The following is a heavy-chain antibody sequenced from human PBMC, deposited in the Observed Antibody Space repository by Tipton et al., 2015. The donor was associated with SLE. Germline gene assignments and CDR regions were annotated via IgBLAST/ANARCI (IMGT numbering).Heavy chain of an antibody. CDR3: ARDGYTHTWYYLDS. V-gene: IGHV3-30*01. J-gene: IGHJ4*02. CDR2: IGYDGTNR. Sequence: RSLRLSCAASGFNFSTYALHWVRQAPGKGLEWVAVIGYDGTNRHYVDPVKGRFTISRDNSRNTLLLQMTSLRPEDTAVYFCARDGYTHTWYYLDSWGQGTLVTVSS. D-gene: IGHD2-2*02. CDR1: GFNFSTYA.